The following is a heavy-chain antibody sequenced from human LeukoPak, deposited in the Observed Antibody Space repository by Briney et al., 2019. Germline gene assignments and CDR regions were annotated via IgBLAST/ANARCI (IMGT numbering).Heavy chain of an antibody. CDR3: ARHAAVEGSSGWSPLWWFDP. D-gene: IGHD6-19*01. CDR2: MHHSGST. CDR1: GGSIRSYY. J-gene: IGHJ5*02. Sequence: SETLSLTCTVSGGSIRSYYWSWIRQPPGKGLEWIGYMHHSGSTKHNPYLKSRVTISVHTSKSQFSLKLSSVTAADTAVYYCARHAAVEGSSGWSPLWWFDPWGQGTLVTVSS. V-gene: IGHV4-59*08.